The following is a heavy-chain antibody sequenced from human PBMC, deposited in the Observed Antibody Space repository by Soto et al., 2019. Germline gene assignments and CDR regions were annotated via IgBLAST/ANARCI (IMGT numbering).Heavy chain of an antibody. V-gene: IGHV3-9*01. CDR3: AKALRTLLPQGGGVIDAFDI. CDR2: INWNSGSV. J-gene: IGHJ3*02. CDR1: GFTFDDYA. Sequence: EVQLVESGGGLVQPGRSLRLSCTASGFTFDDYAMHWVRQAPGKGLEWVSGINWNSGSVAYADSVKGRFTISRDNAKNSRYLQMNSLKPEDTAVYYGAKALRTLLPQGGGVIDAFDIWGHGTMVTVSS. D-gene: IGHD3-10*01.